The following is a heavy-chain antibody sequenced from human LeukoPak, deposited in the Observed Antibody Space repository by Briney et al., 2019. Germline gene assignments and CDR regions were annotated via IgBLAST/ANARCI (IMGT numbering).Heavy chain of an antibody. Sequence: ASVKVSCKASGYTFTSYSIHWLRQAPGQRPEWMGWINAGNGDTKYSQKLQGRVTMTTDTSTSTAYMELRSLRSDDTAVYYCARGSSSWYVNYFDYWGQGTLVTVSS. CDR2: INAGNGDT. V-gene: IGHV1-3*01. J-gene: IGHJ4*02. CDR3: ARGSSSWYVNYFDY. D-gene: IGHD6-13*01. CDR1: GYTFTSYS.